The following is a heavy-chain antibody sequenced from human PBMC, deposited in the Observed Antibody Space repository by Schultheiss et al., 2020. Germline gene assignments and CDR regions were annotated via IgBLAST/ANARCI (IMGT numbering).Heavy chain of an antibody. Sequence: GGSLRLSCAASGFTFSSYAMSWVRQAPGKGLEWVSAISGSGGSTYYADSVKGRFTISRDNSKNTLYLQMNSLRAEDTAVYYCAKDISLAAAGWPPHPRLGYGMDVWGQGTTVTVSS. CDR1: GFTFSSYA. V-gene: IGHV3-23*01. CDR3: AKDISLAAAGWPPHPRLGYGMDV. D-gene: IGHD6-13*01. J-gene: IGHJ6*02. CDR2: ISGSGGST.